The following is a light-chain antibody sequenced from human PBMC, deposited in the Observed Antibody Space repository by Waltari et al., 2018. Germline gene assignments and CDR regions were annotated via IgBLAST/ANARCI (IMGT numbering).Light chain of an antibody. CDR3: SSYTSRSTRV. Sequence: QSALTQPASVSGSPGQSITISCTGTNNDVGGYNYVSWYQQRPGKAPKPLIYEVTNRPSGIASRFSGSKSGNTASLTISGVQAEDEGTYYCSSYTSRSTRVFGGGTKLTVL. CDR1: NNDVGGYNY. V-gene: IGLV2-14*01. CDR2: EVT. J-gene: IGLJ3*02.